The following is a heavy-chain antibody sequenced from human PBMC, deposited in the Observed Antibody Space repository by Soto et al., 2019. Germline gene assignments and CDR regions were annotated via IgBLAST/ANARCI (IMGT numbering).Heavy chain of an antibody. D-gene: IGHD3-10*01. V-gene: IGHV1-18*01. Sequence: ASVKVSCKASGYTFTSYGISWVRQAPGQGLEWMGWISAYNGNTNYAQKLQGRVTMTTDTSTSTAYMELRSLRSDDTAVYYCAREWSYYGSGIYRPYSVYYYGMDVWGQGTTVTVSS. CDR1: GYTFTSYG. CDR3: AREWSYYGSGIYRPYSVYYYGMDV. J-gene: IGHJ6*01. CDR2: ISAYNGNT.